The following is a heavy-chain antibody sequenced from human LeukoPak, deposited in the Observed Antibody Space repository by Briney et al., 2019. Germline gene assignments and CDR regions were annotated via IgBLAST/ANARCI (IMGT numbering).Heavy chain of an antibody. Sequence: ASVRVSCKASGYTFTGYYLHWVRQAPGQGLECMGWINPNSGGTNSAQKFQGRVTMTRDTSISTAYMELSRLRSDDTAVYYCAREYDLLTTAVRGPWNYWGQGTLVTVSS. D-gene: IGHD3-9*01. CDR3: AREYDLLTTAVRGPWNY. CDR1: GYTFTGYY. J-gene: IGHJ4*02. CDR2: INPNSGGT. V-gene: IGHV1-2*02.